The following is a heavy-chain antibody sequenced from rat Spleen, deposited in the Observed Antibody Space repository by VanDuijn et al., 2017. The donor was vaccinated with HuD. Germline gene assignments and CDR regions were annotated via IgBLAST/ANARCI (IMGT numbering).Heavy chain of an antibody. CDR3: ARHNSYYYVMDA. CDR2: ITNTGGST. D-gene: IGHD1-10*01. Sequence: EVQLVESGGGLVQPGRSLKLSCVASGFTFNNYWMTWIRQAPGKGLEWVASITNTGGSTYYPDSVKGRFTISRDDAKSFLYLQMDSLRSEDTATYYCARHNSYYYVMDAWGQGASVTVSS. CDR1: GFTFNNYW. J-gene: IGHJ4*01. V-gene: IGHV5-31*01.